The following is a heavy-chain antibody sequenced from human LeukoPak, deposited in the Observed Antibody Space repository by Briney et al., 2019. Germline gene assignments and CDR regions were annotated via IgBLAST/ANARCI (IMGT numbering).Heavy chain of an antibody. CDR3: ARTQQWLDFDY. V-gene: IGHV5-51*01. CDR1: GYRFSSYW. D-gene: IGHD6-19*01. CDR2: IYPGDSDT. J-gene: IGHJ4*02. Sequence: GESLKISCKGSGYRFSSYWIGWVRQMPGKGLEWMGIIYPGDSDTRYSPSFQGQVTISADKSISTAYLQWSSLKASDTAMYYCARTQQWLDFDYWGQGTLVTVSS.